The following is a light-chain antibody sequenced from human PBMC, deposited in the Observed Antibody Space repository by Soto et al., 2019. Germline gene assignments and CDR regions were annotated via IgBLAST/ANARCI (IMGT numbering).Light chain of an antibody. CDR1: SSDVGGYNY. Sequence: QSSLTQPASVSGSPGQSITISCTGTSSDVGGYNYVSWYQQHPGKAPKLMIYEVSNRPSGVSNRFSGSKSGNTASSTISGLQAEDEADYYCSSYTSSSTLFVFGTGTKVTVL. J-gene: IGLJ1*01. CDR3: SSYTSSSTLFV. V-gene: IGLV2-14*01. CDR2: EVS.